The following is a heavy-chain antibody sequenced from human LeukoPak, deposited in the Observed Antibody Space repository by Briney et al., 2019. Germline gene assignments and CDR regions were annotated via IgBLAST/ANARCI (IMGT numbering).Heavy chain of an antibody. CDR2: ISYSGST. D-gene: IGHD1-1*01. CDR3: ARHTTETGYYFDY. CDR1: GGSISSYH. J-gene: IGHJ4*02. Sequence: SETLSLTCTVSGGSISSYHWSWIRQPPGKGLEWIGYISYSGSTNYNPSLKSRVTISVDTSKNQFSLKLSSVTAADTAVYYCARHTTETGYYFDYWGQGALVTVSS. V-gene: IGHV4-59*08.